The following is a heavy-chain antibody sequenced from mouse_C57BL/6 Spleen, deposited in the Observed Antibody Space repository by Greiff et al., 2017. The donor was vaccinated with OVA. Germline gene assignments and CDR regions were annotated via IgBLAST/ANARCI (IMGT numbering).Heavy chain of an antibody. J-gene: IGHJ2*01. CDR1: GYTFTSYW. CDR3: ARFHLTTVVSDY. CDR2: IYPSDSET. Sequence: QVQLKQPGAELVRPGSSVKLSCKASGYTFTSYWMDWVKQRPGQGLEWIGNIYPSDSETHYNQKFKDKATLTVDKSSSTAYMQLSSLTSEDSAVYYCARFHLTTVVSDYWGQGTTLTVSS. V-gene: IGHV1-61*01. D-gene: IGHD1-1*01.